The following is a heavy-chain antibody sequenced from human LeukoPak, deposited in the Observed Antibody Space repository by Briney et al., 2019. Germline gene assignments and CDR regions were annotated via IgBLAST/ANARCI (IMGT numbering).Heavy chain of an antibody. V-gene: IGHV1-69*06. J-gene: IGHJ4*02. CDR3: ARIARKLLPEDF. Sequence: SVKVSCKASGYTFTSCDINWVRQAPGQGLEWMGRIIPIFGTANYAQKFQGRVTITADKSTSTAYMELSSLRSEDTAVYYCARIARKLLPEDFWGQGTLVTVSS. CDR2: IIPIFGTA. D-gene: IGHD2-15*01. CDR1: GYTFTSCD.